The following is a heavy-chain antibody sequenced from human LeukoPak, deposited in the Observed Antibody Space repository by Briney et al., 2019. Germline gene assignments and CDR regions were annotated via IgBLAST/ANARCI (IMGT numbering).Heavy chain of an antibody. CDR3: ARGPIKNTIFGVVIASGNWFDP. D-gene: IGHD3-3*01. V-gene: IGHV3-48*01. CDR2: ISSSSTI. Sequence: GGSLRLSCAASGFTFSSYSMNWVRQAPGKGLEWVSYISSSSTIYYADSVKGRFTISRDNAKDSLYLQMNSLRAEDTAVYYCARGPIKNTIFGVVIASGNWFDPWGQGTLVTVSS. J-gene: IGHJ5*02. CDR1: GFTFSSYS.